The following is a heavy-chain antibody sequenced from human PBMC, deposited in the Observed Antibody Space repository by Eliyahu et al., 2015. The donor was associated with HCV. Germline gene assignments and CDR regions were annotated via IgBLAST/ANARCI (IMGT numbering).Heavy chain of an antibody. CDR2: INHTGST. V-gene: IGHV4-34*01. D-gene: IGHD3-10*01. CDR1: GGSFRGYY. CDR3: ARASVVLWFGRDDAFDI. Sequence: QDQLQQWGAGLLRPSETLSLTCAVXGGSFRGYYXSWIRQSPGKGLEWIGEINHTGSTKYNPSLXSRVSLSADSSKSQFSLTLTSMTSADTAVYYCARASVVLWFGRDDAFDIWGQGTNGHRLF. J-gene: IGHJ3*02.